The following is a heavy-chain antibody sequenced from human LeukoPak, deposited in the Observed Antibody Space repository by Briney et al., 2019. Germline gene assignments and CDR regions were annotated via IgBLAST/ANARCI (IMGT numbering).Heavy chain of an antibody. V-gene: IGHV4-59*01. CDR1: GGSISGYH. CDR2: IYYSGST. D-gene: IGHD2-2*01. CDR3: ARDRATSFGNLFDY. Sequence: SETLSLTCTVSGGSISGYHWNWIRQPPGKGLEWIGNIYYSGSTSYSPSLKSRVTISVDTSKNQFSLKLSSVTAADTAVYYCARDRATSFGNLFDYWGQGALVTVSS. J-gene: IGHJ4*02.